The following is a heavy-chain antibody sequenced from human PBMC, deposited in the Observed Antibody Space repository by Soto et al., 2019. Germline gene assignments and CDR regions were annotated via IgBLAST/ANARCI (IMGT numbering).Heavy chain of an antibody. CDR2: MNPNSGNT. CDR3: ARVKSYDILAGYCTWFDP. V-gene: IGHV1-8*01. Sequence: GASVKVSCKASGYTFTSYDINWVRQATGQGLEWMGWMNPNSGNTGYAQDFQGRVTMTRNTSISTAYMELSSLRSEDTAVYYCARVKSYDILAGYCTWFDPWGQGTLVTVSS. J-gene: IGHJ5*02. D-gene: IGHD3-9*01. CDR1: GYTFTSYD.